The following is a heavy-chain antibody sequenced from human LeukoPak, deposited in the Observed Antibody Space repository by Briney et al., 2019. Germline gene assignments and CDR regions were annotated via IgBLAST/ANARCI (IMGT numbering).Heavy chain of an antibody. Sequence: GGSLRLSCAASGFTFSSYAMHWVRQAPGEGLEWVAVISYDGSNKYYADSVKGRFTISRDNSKNTLYLQMNSLRAEDTAVYYRARDPVYDYGDYYYYYGMDVWGQGTTVTVSS. CDR1: GFTFSSYA. D-gene: IGHD4-17*01. J-gene: IGHJ6*02. CDR3: ARDPVYDYGDYYYYYGMDV. CDR2: ISYDGSNK. V-gene: IGHV3-30-3*01.